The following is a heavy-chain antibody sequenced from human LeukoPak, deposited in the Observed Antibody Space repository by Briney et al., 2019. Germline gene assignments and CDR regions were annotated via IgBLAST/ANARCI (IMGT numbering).Heavy chain of an antibody. Sequence: GGSLRLSCAASGFTFSSYGMHWVRQAPGKGLEWVAFIRYDGSNKYYADSVKGRFTISRDNSKNTLYLQMNSLRAEDTAVYYCAKDHYYDSSGYLTSDDYWGQGTLVTVSS. J-gene: IGHJ4*02. D-gene: IGHD3-22*01. CDR2: IRYDGSNK. V-gene: IGHV3-30*02. CDR3: AKDHYYDSSGYLTSDDY. CDR1: GFTFSSYG.